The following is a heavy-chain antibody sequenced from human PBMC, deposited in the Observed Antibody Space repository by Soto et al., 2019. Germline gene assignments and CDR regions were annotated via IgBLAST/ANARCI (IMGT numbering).Heavy chain of an antibody. CDR1: GFTFSSYA. CDR3: ARDPIITMIVVVALDY. V-gene: IGHV3-30-3*01. Sequence: QVQLVESGGGVVQPGRSLRLSCAASGFTFSSYAMHWVRQAPGKGLEWVAVISYDGSNKYYADSVKGRFTISRDNSKNTLYLQMNSLRAEDTAVYYCARDPIITMIVVVALDYWGQGTLVTVSS. J-gene: IGHJ4*02. CDR2: ISYDGSNK. D-gene: IGHD3-22*01.